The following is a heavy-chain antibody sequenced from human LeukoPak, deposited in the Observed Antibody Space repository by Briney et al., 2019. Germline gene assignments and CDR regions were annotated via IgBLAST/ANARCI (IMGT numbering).Heavy chain of an antibody. CDR2: ISYDGSNK. CDR1: GFTFSSYG. CDR3: AKDHHSSYSSSWPS. D-gene: IGHD6-13*01. V-gene: IGHV3-30*18. Sequence: GRSLRLSCAASGFTFSSYGMHWVRQAPGKGLEWVAVISYDGSNKYYADSVKGRFTISRDNSKNTLYLQMNSLRAEDTAVYYCAKDHHSSYSSSWPSWGQGTLVTVSS. J-gene: IGHJ5*02.